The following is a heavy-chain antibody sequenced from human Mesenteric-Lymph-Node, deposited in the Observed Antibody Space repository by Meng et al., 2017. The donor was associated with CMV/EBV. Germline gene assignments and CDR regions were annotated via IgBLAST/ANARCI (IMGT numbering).Heavy chain of an antibody. D-gene: IGHD1-26*01. CDR2: ISYDGSNK. CDR1: GFTFSSYA. J-gene: IGHJ4*02. Sequence: GESLKISCAASGFTFSSYAMHWVRQAPGKGLEWVAVISYDGSNKYYADSVKGRFTISRDNSKNTLYLQMNSLRAEDTAVYYCARDKIVGPTYFDYWGQGTLVTVSS. V-gene: IGHV3-30*04. CDR3: ARDKIVGPTYFDY.